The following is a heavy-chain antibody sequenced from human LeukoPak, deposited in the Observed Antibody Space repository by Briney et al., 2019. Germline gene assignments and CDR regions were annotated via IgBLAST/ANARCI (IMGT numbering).Heavy chain of an antibody. J-gene: IGHJ4*02. CDR3: ETHRRKSRYFDCLLYYIDH. D-gene: IGHD3-9*01. V-gene: IGHV4-59*08. Sequence: PSETLSLTCTVSGASISAYSWSWIRQPPGKGLEWIGCIHYSGNTHCNPSLESRVTLSVDTSKNQFSLKLSSVTAADTAVYYCETHRRKSRYFDCLLYYIDHWGQGALVTVSS. CDR2: IHYSGNT. CDR1: GASISAYS.